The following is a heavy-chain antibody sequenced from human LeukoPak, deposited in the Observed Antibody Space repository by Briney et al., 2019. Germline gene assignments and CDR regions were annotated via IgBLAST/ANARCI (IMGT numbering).Heavy chain of an antibody. J-gene: IGHJ6*02. CDR3: ARVSPGGYGYYYYGMDV. Sequence: SETLSLTCTVSGGSISSQYWSWIRQPPGRGLEWIGSIYYSGSTYYNPSLKSRVTISVDTSKNQFSLKLSSVTAADTAVYYCARVSPGGYGYYYYGMDVWGQGTTVTVSS. CDR2: IYYSGST. CDR1: GGSISSQY. V-gene: IGHV4-59*11. D-gene: IGHD5-12*01.